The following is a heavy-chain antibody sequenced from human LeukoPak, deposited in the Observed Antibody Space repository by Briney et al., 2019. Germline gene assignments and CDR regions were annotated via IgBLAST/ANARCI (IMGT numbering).Heavy chain of an antibody. Sequence: AESLRLSCAASGFTVSSNYMTWVRQPPGKGLEWVSVIYSGGSTYYADSVKGRFTISRDNSKNTLYLQMNSLRAEDTAVYYCARFTGISLDYWGQGTLVSVSS. D-gene: IGHD2/OR15-2a*01. J-gene: IGHJ4*02. CDR2: IYSGGST. V-gene: IGHV3-53*01. CDR3: ARFTGISLDY. CDR1: GFTVSSNY.